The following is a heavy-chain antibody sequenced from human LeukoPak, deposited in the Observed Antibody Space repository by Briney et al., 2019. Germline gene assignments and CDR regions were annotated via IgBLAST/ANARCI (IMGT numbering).Heavy chain of an antibody. Sequence: ASVKVSCKVSGYTLTELSMHWVRQAPGKGLEWMGGFDPEDGETIYAQKFQGRVTMTEDTSTETAYMELSSLRSEDTAVYYCATDLLSITMIVGPNWGQGTLVTVSS. D-gene: IGHD3-22*01. V-gene: IGHV1-24*01. CDR3: ATDLLSITMIVGPN. CDR2: FDPEDGET. J-gene: IGHJ4*02. CDR1: GYTLTELS.